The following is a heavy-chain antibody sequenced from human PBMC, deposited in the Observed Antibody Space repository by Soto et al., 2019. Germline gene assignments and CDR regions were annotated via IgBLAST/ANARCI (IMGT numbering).Heavy chain of an antibody. CDR2: IYYSGST. CDR1: GWSLSWLY. J-gene: IGHJ4*02. V-gene: IGHV4-59*08. CDR3: ARRWGRTFDY. D-gene: IGHD7-27*01. Sequence: SGTPSPPLPVSGWSLSWLYRSWIRQPPGKGLEWIGYIYYSGSTNYNPSLKSRVTISVDTSKNQFSLKLSSVTAADTAVYYCARRWGRTFDYWGQGTLVTVSS.